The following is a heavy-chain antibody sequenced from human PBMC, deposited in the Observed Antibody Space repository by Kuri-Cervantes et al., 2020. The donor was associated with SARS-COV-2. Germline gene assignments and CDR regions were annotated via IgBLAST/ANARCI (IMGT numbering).Heavy chain of an antibody. Sequence: GESLKISCAASGFTFSSYWMSWVRQAPGKGLEWVANIKQDGSEKYYMDSLKGRFIISRDNAKNSLYLQMNSLRAEDTAVYYCAILGYCSSTSCAPDAFDIWGQGTMVTVSS. CDR2: IKQDGSEK. V-gene: IGHV3-7*01. D-gene: IGHD2-2*01. J-gene: IGHJ3*02. CDR1: GFTFSSYW. CDR3: AILGYCSSTSCAPDAFDI.